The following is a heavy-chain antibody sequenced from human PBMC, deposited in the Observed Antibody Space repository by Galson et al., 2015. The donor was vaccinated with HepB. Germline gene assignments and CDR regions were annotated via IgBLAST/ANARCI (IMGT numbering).Heavy chain of an antibody. J-gene: IGHJ6*02. D-gene: IGHD6-13*01. CDR3: ARGRFYRQELSPNGMDV. Sequence: ADSVKGRFTISRDNSKNTLFLQMNSLRAEDTAVYYCARGRFYRQELSPNGMDVWGQGTTVTVSS. V-gene: IGHV3-30*01.